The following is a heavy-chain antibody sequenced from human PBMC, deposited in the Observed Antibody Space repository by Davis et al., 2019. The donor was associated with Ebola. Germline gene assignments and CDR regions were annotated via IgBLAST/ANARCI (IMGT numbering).Heavy chain of an antibody. CDR2: IKQDGSEK. V-gene: IGHV3-7*03. CDR1: GFTFSSYW. J-gene: IGHJ4*02. D-gene: IGHD6-19*01. CDR3: ATTQWLREFDN. Sequence: GESLKISCAASGFTFSSYWMSWVRQAPGKGLEWVANIKQDGSEKYYVDSVKGRFIISRDKSNNTLYLEMNSLRVDDTAVYYCATTQWLREFDNWGQGTLVTVSS.